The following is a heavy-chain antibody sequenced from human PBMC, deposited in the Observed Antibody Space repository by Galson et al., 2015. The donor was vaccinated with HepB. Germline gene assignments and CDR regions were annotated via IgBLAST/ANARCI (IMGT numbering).Heavy chain of an antibody. V-gene: IGHV3-20*01. Sequence: SLRLSCAASGFTFDDYGMSWVRQVPGKGLEWVSGINWNGGSTGYADSVKGRFTISRDNAKNSLYLQMNSLRAEDTAVYHCARGGYSDGEGPYYFDYWGQRTLVTASS. CDR2: INWNGGST. CDR1: GFTFDDYG. J-gene: IGHJ4*02. D-gene: IGHD5-18*01. CDR3: ARGGYSDGEGPYYFDY.